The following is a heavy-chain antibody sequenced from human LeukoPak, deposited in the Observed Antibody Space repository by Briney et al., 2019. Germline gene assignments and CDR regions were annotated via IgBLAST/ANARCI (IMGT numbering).Heavy chain of an antibody. CDR2: INADNDNT. V-gene: IGHV1-18*04. J-gene: IGHJ4*02. D-gene: IGHD3-10*01. CDR1: AYTFTDYA. CDR3: ARVGGYYYGSGSHDYYFEY. Sequence: ASVKVSCKASAYTFTDYAITWVRQAPGQGLEWVGWINADNDNTYYAQKFQGRVTMSTDTSTSTAYMELRPLRSDDTAVYYCARVGGYYYGSGSHDYYFEYWGQGTLVTVSS.